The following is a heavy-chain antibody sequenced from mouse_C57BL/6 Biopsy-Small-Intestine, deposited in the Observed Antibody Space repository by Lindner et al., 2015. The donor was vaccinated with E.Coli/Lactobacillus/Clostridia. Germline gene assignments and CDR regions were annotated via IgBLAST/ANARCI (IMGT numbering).Heavy chain of an antibody. D-gene: IGHD2-3*01. CDR2: INPYNDGT. Sequence: VQLQESGPGLVKPGASVRMSCKASGYTFTSYIMHWVKQKPGQGLEWIGYINPYNDGTKYNEKFKGKATLTSDKSSSTAYMDLSSLTSEDSAVYYCARGAGWLLPVDYWGQGATLTVSS. V-gene: IGHV1-14*01. CDR3: ARGAGWLLPVDY. J-gene: IGHJ2*01. CDR1: GYTFTSYI.